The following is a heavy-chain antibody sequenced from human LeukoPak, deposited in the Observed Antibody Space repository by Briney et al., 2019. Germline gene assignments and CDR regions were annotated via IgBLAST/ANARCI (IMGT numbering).Heavy chain of an antibody. J-gene: IGHJ6*02. CDR2: IHHSGRT. Sequence: SETLSLTCVVSGGPISSNNWWSWIRQSPGQGLAWIGEIHHSGRTIYNPSLKSRVTISVDKPKSQFSLNVTSVTAADTAVYYCARDPTPDYGMDVWGQGTTVTVSS. V-gene: IGHV4-4*02. CDR3: ARDPTPDYGMDV. CDR1: GGPISSNNW.